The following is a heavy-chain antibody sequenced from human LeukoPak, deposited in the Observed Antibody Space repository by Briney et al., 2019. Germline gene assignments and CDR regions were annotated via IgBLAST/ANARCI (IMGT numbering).Heavy chain of an antibody. J-gene: IGHJ4*02. V-gene: IGHV4-59*01. CDR3: ARGPPYIVVVTAIGFFDY. Sequence: SETLSLTCTVSGGSISSYYWSWIRQPPGKGLEWIGYIHYSGSTNYNPSLKSRVSISVDTSRNQFSLKLSSVTAADTAVYYCARGPPYIVVVTAIGFFDYWGQGTLVTVSS. D-gene: IGHD2-21*02. CDR1: GGSISSYY. CDR2: IHYSGST.